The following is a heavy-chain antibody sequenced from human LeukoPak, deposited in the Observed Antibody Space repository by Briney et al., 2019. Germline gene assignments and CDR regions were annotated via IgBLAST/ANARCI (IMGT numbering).Heavy chain of an antibody. D-gene: IGHD6-13*01. Sequence: GGSLRLSCAASGFTFDDYGMSWVRQAPGKGLEWVSGINWNGGSTGYADSVKGRFTISRDNAKNSLYLEMNSLRAEDTALYYCARVSSGWSPDYWGQGTLVTLSS. CDR1: GFTFDDYG. V-gene: IGHV3-20*04. J-gene: IGHJ4*02. CDR2: INWNGGST. CDR3: ARVSSGWSPDY.